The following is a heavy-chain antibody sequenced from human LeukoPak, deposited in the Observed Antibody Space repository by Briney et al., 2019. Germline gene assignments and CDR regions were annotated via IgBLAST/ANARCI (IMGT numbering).Heavy chain of an antibody. J-gene: IGHJ6*02. D-gene: IGHD4-17*01. CDR1: GGTFSSYA. Sequence: SVKVSCKASGGTFSSYAISWVRQAPGQGLEWMGGIIPIFGTANYAQKFQGRVTITADESTSTAYMELSSLRSEDTAVYYCAAETVTSPYYYYGMDVWGQGTTVTVSS. CDR3: AAETVTSPYYYYGMDV. V-gene: IGHV1-69*01. CDR2: IIPIFGTA.